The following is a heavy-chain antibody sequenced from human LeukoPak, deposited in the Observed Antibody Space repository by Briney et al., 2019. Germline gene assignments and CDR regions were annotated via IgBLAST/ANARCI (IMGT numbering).Heavy chain of an antibody. D-gene: IGHD2-2*01. CDR2: IYYSGST. V-gene: IGHV4-31*03. CDR3: ARAEGGYCSSTSCPAYFDY. J-gene: IGHJ4*02. CDR1: GGFINSGGYY. Sequence: PSETLSLTCTVSGGFINSGGYYWSWIRQHPGKGLEWIGYIYYSGSTYYNPSLKSRVTISVDTSKNQFSLKLSSVTAADTAVYYCARAEGGYCSSTSCPAYFDYWGQGTLVTVSS.